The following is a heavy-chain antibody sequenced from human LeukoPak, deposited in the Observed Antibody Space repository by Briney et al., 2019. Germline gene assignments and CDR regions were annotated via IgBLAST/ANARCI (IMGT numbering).Heavy chain of an antibody. J-gene: IGHJ4*02. CDR3: AKEEYSSSWYFDY. CDR1: GFTFSSYA. Sequence: PGGSLRLSCAASGFTFSSYAMSWVRQAPGKGLEWVSAISGSGGSTYHAASEKGRLTIPRDNSKNTLYLQMKSLRAEDTAVYYCAKEEYSSSWYFDYWGQGTLVTVPS. V-gene: IGHV3-23*01. D-gene: IGHD6-13*01. CDR2: ISGSGGST.